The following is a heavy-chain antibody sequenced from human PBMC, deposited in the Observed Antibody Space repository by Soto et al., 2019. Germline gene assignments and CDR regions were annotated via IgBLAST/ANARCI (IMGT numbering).Heavy chain of an antibody. Sequence: QVPLVQSGAEVKKPGASVKVSCKTSGYTFTTYDIIWVRQATGQGLEWMGWMNPNSGNTGSAQKFQGRVIMTRNTSINTAYMELSSLRSDDTAVYYCARRLSTRDFYYYMDVWGKGTTVTVSS. CDR1: GYTFTTYD. CDR3: ARRLSTRDFYYYMDV. V-gene: IGHV1-8*01. CDR2: MNPNSGNT. J-gene: IGHJ6*03. D-gene: IGHD3-10*01.